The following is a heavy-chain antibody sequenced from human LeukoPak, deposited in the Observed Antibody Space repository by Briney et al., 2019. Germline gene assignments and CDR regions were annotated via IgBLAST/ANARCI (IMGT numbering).Heavy chain of an antibody. CDR1: GVSISSGDHN. CDR3: ARLDYGDYEAFDI. D-gene: IGHD4-17*01. CDR2: ISYTGSP. Sequence: KTSQTLSLTCTVSGVSISSGDHNWSWIRQHLGKGLEWIGYISYTGSPDYNPSLRSRLTISLDTSQNQFSLRLSSVTAADTAVYYCARLDYGDYEAFDIWGQGTMVTVSS. V-gene: IGHV4-31*03. J-gene: IGHJ3*02.